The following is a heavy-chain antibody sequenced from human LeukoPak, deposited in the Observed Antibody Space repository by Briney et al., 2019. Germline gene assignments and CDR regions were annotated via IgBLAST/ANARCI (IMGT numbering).Heavy chain of an antibody. Sequence: GESLQISCKGSGYSFTNYWIAWVRQLPGKGLEWRGIIYPGDSDTRYSPSFQGQVTISADKSISTAYLQWNSLKASDTAMYYCARRHKRGAYSYGVDYWGQGTLVTVSS. V-gene: IGHV5-51*01. J-gene: IGHJ4*02. CDR1: GYSFTNYW. CDR3: ARRHKRGAYSYGVDY. D-gene: IGHD5-18*01. CDR2: IYPGDSDT.